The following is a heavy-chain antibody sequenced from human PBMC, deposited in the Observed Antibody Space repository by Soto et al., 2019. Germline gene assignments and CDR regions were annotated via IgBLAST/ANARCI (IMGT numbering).Heavy chain of an antibody. CDR2: TYYRSKWYN. V-gene: IGHV6-1*01. CDR1: GDSVSSNSAA. D-gene: IGHD3-16*02. Sequence: PSQTLSLTCVISGDSVSSNSAAWNWIRQSPSRGLEWLGRTYYRSKWYNDYAVSVKSRIAINPDTSKNQFSLQLNSVTPEDTAVYYCARASFIKSSTYYYGMYFWGQGTKVTVSS. CDR3: ARASFIKSSTYYYGMYF. J-gene: IGHJ6*02.